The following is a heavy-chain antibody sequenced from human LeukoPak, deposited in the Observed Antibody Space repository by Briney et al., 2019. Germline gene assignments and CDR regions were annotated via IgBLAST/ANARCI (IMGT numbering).Heavy chain of an antibody. V-gene: IGHV5-51*01. Sequence: GESLKISXKGSGYSFTSYWIGWVRQMPGKGLEWMGIVYPGDSDTMYSPSFQGQVTISADKSISTAYLQWSSLKASDTAMYYCARPAAAGTFDAFDIWGQGTMVTVSS. D-gene: IGHD6-13*01. CDR1: GYSFTSYW. J-gene: IGHJ3*02. CDR3: ARPAAAGTFDAFDI. CDR2: VYPGDSDT.